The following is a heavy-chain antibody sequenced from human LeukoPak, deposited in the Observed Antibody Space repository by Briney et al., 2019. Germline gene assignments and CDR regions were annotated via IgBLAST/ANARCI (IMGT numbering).Heavy chain of an antibody. D-gene: IGHD3-22*01. V-gene: IGHV2-5*01. CDR1: GFSLRSTGAG. CDR3: AHRPPWGGYDNSGYHF. J-gene: IGHJ4*02. CDR2: IYWNNNK. Sequence: SGPTLVKPTQTLTLTCTFSGFSLRSTGAGVGWIRQPPGKGLEWLALIYWNNNKYYSPSLRTRLTITRDTSRNPVVLTLTNMAPLDTATYYCAHRPPWGGYDNSGYHFWGQGTLVTVSS.